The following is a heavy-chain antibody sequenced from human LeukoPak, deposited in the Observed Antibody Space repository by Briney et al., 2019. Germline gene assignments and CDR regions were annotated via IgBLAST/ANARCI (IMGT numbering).Heavy chain of an antibody. D-gene: IGHD2-15*01. Sequence: WASVTVSFTASGYTFTSYGISWVRQAPGQGLEWMGWISAYNGNTNYAQKLQGRVTMTTDTSTSTAYMELSSLASEDTAVYYCARVSLGYCSGGTCYFQDHWGQGTLVTVSS. J-gene: IGHJ4*02. CDR1: GYTFTSYG. V-gene: IGHV1-18*01. CDR3: ARVSLGYCSGGTCYFQDH. CDR2: ISAYNGNT.